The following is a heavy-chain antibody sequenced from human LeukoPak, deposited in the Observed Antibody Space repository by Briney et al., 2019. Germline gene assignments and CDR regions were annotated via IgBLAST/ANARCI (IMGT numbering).Heavy chain of an antibody. Sequence: SVTLSLTCTVSGDSISSSRFYWAWIRQPPGKGLEWIGSILYTGRTFYNPSLKSRVTISVDTSKNQFSLRLGSVAASDTAVYYCARRDVGATIDYWGQGTLVTVSS. CDR2: ILYTGRT. D-gene: IGHD1-26*01. CDR3: ARRDVGATIDY. J-gene: IGHJ4*02. V-gene: IGHV4-39*01. CDR1: GDSISSSRFY.